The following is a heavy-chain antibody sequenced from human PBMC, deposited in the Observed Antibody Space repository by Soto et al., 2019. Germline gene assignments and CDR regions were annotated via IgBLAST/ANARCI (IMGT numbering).Heavy chain of an antibody. V-gene: IGHV3-21*01. D-gene: IGHD3-22*01. Sequence: GGSLRLSCAASGFTFSSYSMNWVRQAPGKGLEWVSSISSSSSYIYYADSVKGRFTISRDNAKNSLYLQMNSLRAEDTAVYYCASRTANLNHYDSSGYYPEAFDIWGQGTMVTVSS. CDR3: ASRTANLNHYDSSGYYPEAFDI. CDR1: GFTFSSYS. CDR2: ISSSSSYI. J-gene: IGHJ3*02.